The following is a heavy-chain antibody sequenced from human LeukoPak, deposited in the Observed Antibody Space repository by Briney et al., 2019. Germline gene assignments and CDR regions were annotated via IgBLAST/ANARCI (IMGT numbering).Heavy chain of an antibody. CDR2: IGPHSTFT. CDR1: GFTFTDHY. V-gene: IGHV1-2*02. CDR3: VREGEGPLSKDFDY. Sequence: ASMKVSCKSSGFTFTDHYIHWGRQAPGQGLGWMGYIGPHSTFTGSPQEFQGRVTMTRDASMSTAYMELTRLTSDDTAVYYCVREGEGPLSKDFDYWGQGTLVTVSS. J-gene: IGHJ4*02. D-gene: IGHD2/OR15-2a*01.